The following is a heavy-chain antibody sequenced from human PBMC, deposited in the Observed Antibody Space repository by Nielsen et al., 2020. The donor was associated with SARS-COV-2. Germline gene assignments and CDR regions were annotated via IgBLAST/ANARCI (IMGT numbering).Heavy chain of an antibody. CDR2: IYYSGST. CDR3: ARGVSDGYGDYWYFDL. J-gene: IGHJ2*01. D-gene: IGHD4-17*01. Sequence: SETLSLTCTVSGGSISSSSYYWGWIRQPPGKGLEWIGSIYYSGSTYYNPSLKSRVTISVDTSKNQFSLKLSSVTAADTAVYYCARGVSDGYGDYWYFDLWGRGTLVTVSS. CDR1: GGSISSSSYY. V-gene: IGHV4-39*07.